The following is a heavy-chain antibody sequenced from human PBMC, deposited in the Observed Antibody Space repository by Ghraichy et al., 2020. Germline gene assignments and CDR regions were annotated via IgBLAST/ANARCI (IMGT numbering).Heavy chain of an antibody. CDR2: IYYSGTT. V-gene: IGHV4-59*01. J-gene: IGHJ6*02. CDR1: GASISGFY. D-gene: IGHD3-3*01. CDR3: ARVPTMFGVAPWGMDI. Sequence: SLTCTVSGASISGFYWSWIRQPPGRGLEWIGHIYYSGTTNYSPSLKSRLTLSVASSQNLVSLRLSSMTSADTAGYYCARVPTMFGVAPWGMDIWGQGTTVTV.